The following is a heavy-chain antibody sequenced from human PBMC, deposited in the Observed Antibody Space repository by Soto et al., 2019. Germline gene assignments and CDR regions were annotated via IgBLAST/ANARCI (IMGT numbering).Heavy chain of an antibody. J-gene: IGHJ4*02. CDR2: IYTGGST. D-gene: IGHD6-6*01. CDR1: GFTVSSNH. V-gene: IGHV3-53*01. Sequence: EVQLVESGGGLIQPGGSLRLSCAASGFTVSSNHMSWVRQAPGKGLEWVSLIYTGGSTSYADSVKGRFTISRDNTKNTLYLQMNSLRAEDTAVYYCARPPNEYSSSSGPGYWGQGTLVTGAS. CDR3: ARPPNEYSSSSGPGY.